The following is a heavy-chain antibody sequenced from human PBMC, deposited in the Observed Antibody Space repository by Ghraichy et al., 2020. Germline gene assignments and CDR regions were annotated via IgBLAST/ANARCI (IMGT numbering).Heavy chain of an antibody. Sequence: VKVSCKASGYTFTSYGISWVRQAPGQGLEWMGWISAYNGNTNYAQKLQGRVTMTTDTSTSTAYMELRSLRSDDTAVYYCARDHFREYYDSSGYSNWGQGTLVTVSS. D-gene: IGHD3-22*01. CDR1: GYTFTSYG. V-gene: IGHV1-18*01. J-gene: IGHJ4*02. CDR2: ISAYNGNT. CDR3: ARDHFREYYDSSGYSN.